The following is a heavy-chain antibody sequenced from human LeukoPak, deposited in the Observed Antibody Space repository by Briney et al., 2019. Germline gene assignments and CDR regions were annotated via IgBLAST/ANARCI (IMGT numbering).Heavy chain of an antibody. Sequence: GGSLRLSCAASGLTVSSNYMSWVRQAPGKGLEWVSVIYSGGSTYYADSVKGRFTISRDNSKNTLYLQMNSLRAEDTAIYYCAKTTSGYWGSGDSCLDYWGQGTLVTVSS. CDR2: IYSGGST. J-gene: IGHJ4*02. CDR1: GLTVSSNY. CDR3: AKTTSGYWGSGDSCLDY. D-gene: IGHD2-15*01. V-gene: IGHV3-53*01.